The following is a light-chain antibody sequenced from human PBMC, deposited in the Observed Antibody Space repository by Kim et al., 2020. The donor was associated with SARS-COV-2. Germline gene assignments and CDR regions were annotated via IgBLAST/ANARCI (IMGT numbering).Light chain of an antibody. CDR2: QDV. CDR1: LLGNKY. J-gene: IGLJ2*01. Sequence: SYELTQPPSVSVSPGQTASITCSGDLLGNKYSCWYQQKPGQSPVLIIYQDVKRPSGIPERFSGSNSGNTATLTISGTQAVDEADYFCQEWDSSTVVFGGGTQLTVL. V-gene: IGLV3-1*01. CDR3: QEWDSSTVV.